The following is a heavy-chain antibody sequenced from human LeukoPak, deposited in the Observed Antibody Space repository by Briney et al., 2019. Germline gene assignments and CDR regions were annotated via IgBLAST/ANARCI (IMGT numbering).Heavy chain of an antibody. CDR1: GGSFSGYY. V-gene: IGHV4-34*01. Sequence: SETLSLTCAVYGGSFSGYYWSWIRQPPGKGLELIGEINHSGSTNYNPSLKSRVTISVDTSKNPFSLQLSSVTAADTAVYYCARLKIVTMIVVGYNWFDPWGQGTLVTVSS. CDR2: INHSGST. CDR3: ARLKIVTMIVVGYNWFDP. J-gene: IGHJ5*02. D-gene: IGHD3-22*01.